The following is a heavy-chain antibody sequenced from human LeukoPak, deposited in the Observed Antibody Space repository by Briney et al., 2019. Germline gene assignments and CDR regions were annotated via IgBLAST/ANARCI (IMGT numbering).Heavy chain of an antibody. Sequence: PVQPLDSPSVVSSSSTIHYADSVKGRFTISRDNAKNSLYLQMNSLRAEDTAVYYCAREFSGSNYGFPFDYWGQGTLVTVSS. J-gene: IGHJ4*02. CDR3: AREFSGSNYGFPFDY. D-gene: IGHD1-26*01. CDR2: VSSSSTI. V-gene: IGHV3-69-1*01.